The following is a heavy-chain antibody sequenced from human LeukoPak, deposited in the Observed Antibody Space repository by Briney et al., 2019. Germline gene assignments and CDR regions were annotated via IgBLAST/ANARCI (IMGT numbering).Heavy chain of an antibody. CDR3: AELGITMIGGV. CDR2: ITSSSTYI. Sequence: GGSLRLSCAASGFTFSNYNMNWVRQAPGKGLEWVSSITSSSTYIYYADSVKGRFTISRDNAKNSLYIQMNSLRAEDTAVYYCAELGITMIGGVWGEGTTVTISS. CDR1: GFTFSNYN. J-gene: IGHJ6*04. V-gene: IGHV3-21*01. D-gene: IGHD3-10*02.